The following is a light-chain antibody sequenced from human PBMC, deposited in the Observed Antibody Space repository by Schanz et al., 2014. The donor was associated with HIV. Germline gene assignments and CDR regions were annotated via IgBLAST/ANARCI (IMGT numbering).Light chain of an antibody. J-gene: IGKJ1*01. CDR1: QSVGSN. CDR2: DAS. CDR3: QQRYSGWT. Sequence: EIVLTQSPATLSLSPGEGVTLSCRASQSVGSNLAWYQHKPAQAPRLLISDASRRATGIPARFSGSGSGTDFSLTISSLEPEDVAVYYCQQRYSGWTFCQGTKVEIK. V-gene: IGKV3-11*01.